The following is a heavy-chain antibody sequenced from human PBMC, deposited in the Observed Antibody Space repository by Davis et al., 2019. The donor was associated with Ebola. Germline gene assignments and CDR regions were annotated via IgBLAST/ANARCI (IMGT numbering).Heavy chain of an antibody. CDR1: GFTFSSYG. CDR3: ARHNYDFWSGYYGGTWFDP. J-gene: IGHJ5*02. D-gene: IGHD3-3*01. CDR2: IWYDGSNK. V-gene: IGHV3-33*01. Sequence: PGGSLRLSCAASGFTFSSYGMHWVRQAPGKGLEWVAVIWYDGSNKYYADSVKGRFTISRDNSKNTLYLQMNSLRAEDTAVYYCARHNYDFWSGYYGGTWFDPWGQGTLVTVSS.